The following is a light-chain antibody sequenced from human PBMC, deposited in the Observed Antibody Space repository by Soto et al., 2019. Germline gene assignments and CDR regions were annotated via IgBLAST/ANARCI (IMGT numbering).Light chain of an antibody. CDR1: QSGTSSY. CDR3: HQYGISPFT. V-gene: IGKV3-20*01. J-gene: IGKJ3*01. Sequence: ELVLTQSPGTLSLSPGGRATLSCRASQSGTSSYLAWYQQKPGQAPRLLMYGVSSRATGIPDRFSGSGSGTDFTLTISRLEPEDFAVYYCHQYGISPFTFGPGTKVDIK. CDR2: GVS.